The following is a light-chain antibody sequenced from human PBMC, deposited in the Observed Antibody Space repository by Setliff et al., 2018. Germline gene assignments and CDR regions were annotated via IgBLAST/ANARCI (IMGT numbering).Light chain of an antibody. J-gene: IGLJ2*01. CDR3: CSYAGSYTYVV. CDR1: SSDVGGYNY. Sequence: QSVLTQPPSASGSPGQSVTISCTGTSSDVGGYNYVSWYQQHPGKAPNLMIYDVSKRPSGVPDRFSGSKSGNTASLTISGLQAEEEADYYCCSYAGSYTYVVFGGGTKGTVL. V-gene: IGLV2-11*01. CDR2: DVS.